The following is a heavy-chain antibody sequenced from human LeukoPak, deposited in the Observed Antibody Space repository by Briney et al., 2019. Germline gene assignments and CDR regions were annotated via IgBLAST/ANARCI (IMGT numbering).Heavy chain of an antibody. Sequence: GGCLRLSCAASVFTFSSYWMNWVRQAPWKGLVWVSRIASDGSSTTYADSVKGRFTISRDNSKNTLYLQMSSLRAEDTAVYYCAREYLDAFDIWGQGTMVTVSS. D-gene: IGHD2-2*02. CDR3: AREYLDAFDI. CDR1: VFTFSSYW. CDR2: IASDGSST. V-gene: IGHV3-74*01. J-gene: IGHJ3*02.